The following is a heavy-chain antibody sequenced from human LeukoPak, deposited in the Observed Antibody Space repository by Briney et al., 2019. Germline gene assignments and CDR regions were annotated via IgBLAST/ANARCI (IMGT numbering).Heavy chain of an antibody. J-gene: IGHJ6*02. Sequence: GRSLRLSCAASGFTFSSYAMHWVRQAPGKGLEWVAVISYDGSNKYYADSVKGRFTISRDNSKNTLYLQMNCLRAEDTAVYYCAREMVSGYPTYYYYYGMDVWGQGTTVTVSS. V-gene: IGHV3-30-3*01. CDR2: ISYDGSNK. CDR1: GFTFSSYA. D-gene: IGHD5-12*01. CDR3: AREMVSGYPTYYYYYGMDV.